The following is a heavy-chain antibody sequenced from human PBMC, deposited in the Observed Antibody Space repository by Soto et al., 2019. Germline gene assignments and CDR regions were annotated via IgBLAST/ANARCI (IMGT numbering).Heavy chain of an antibody. J-gene: IGHJ4*02. D-gene: IGHD3-22*01. CDR1: GFTFSSYV. Sequence: PGGSLRLSCSASGFTFSSYVMHWVRQAPGKGLEFVSAISSDGGRTYYADSVKGRSTVSRDNSKNTLYFQMSSLRTEDTAVYYCVKDGDYYDSSGDYYEGYFDSWGQGTLVTVSS. V-gene: IGHV3-64D*06. CDR3: VKDGDYYDSSGDYYEGYFDS. CDR2: ISSDGGRT.